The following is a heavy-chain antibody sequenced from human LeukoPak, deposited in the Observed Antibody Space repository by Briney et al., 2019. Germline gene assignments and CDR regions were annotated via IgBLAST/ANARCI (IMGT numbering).Heavy chain of an antibody. CDR3: ARMYYDFWSGIRGDYYYYMDV. CDR1: GFTFSSYA. Sequence: PGGSLRLSCAASGFTFSSYAMHWVRQAPGKGLEYVSAISSNGGSTYYANSVKGRFTISRDNSKNTLYLQMGSLRAEDMVVYYCARMYYDFWSGIRGDYYYYMDVWGKGTTVTVSS. D-gene: IGHD3-3*01. J-gene: IGHJ6*03. V-gene: IGHV3-64*01. CDR2: ISSNGGST.